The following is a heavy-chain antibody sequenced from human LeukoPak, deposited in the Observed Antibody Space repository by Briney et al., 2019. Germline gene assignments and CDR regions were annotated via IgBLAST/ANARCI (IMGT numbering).Heavy chain of an antibody. CDR2: ISYDGSNK. Sequence: GGSLRLSCAASGFTFSSYAMHWVRQAPGKGLEWVAVISYDGSNKYYADSVRGRFTISRDNSKNTLYLQMNSLRAEDTAVYYCARDGLLGYFDYWGQGTLVTVSS. CDR3: ARDGLLGYFDY. D-gene: IGHD2-8*02. J-gene: IGHJ4*02. CDR1: GFTFSSYA. V-gene: IGHV3-30-3*01.